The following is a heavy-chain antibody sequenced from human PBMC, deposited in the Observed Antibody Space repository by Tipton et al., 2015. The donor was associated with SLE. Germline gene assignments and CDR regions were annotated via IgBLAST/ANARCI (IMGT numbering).Heavy chain of an antibody. J-gene: IGHJ4*02. Sequence: TLSLTCTVSGVSFSSYYWSWIRQSPGKRLEWIVYVFYTGSTKYNPSLDSRVTISVDTSKNQFSLKLGSVTAADTAIYYCAGGLAVAGTRDYWGQGTLVTVSS. D-gene: IGHD6-19*01. CDR3: AGGLAVAGTRDY. CDR2: VFYTGST. V-gene: IGHV4-59*07. CDR1: GVSFSSYY.